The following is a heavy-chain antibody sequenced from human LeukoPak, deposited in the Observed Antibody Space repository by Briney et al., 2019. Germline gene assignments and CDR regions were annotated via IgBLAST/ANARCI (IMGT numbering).Heavy chain of an antibody. CDR1: GGSISSGDYY. CDR2: IYYSGST. CDR3: ARESDYYGSGSNFDY. J-gene: IGHJ4*02. V-gene: IGHV4-61*08. Sequence: SETLSLTCTVSGGSISSGDYYWSWIRQPPGKGLEWIGYIYYSGSTNYNPSLKSRVTISVDKSKNQFSLKLSSVTAADTAVYYCARESDYYGSGSNFDYWGQGTLVTVSS. D-gene: IGHD3-10*01.